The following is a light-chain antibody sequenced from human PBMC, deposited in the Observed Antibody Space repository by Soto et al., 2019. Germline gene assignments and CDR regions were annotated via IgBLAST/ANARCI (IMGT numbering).Light chain of an antibody. CDR2: GAS. V-gene: IGKV3-20*01. CDR3: QQYGSSSIT. Sequence: EILMTQSPATRSLSPFQLSTLSFRASQSLSSIYLAWYRQKPGQAPRLLIYGASTRATGTPARFSGSGSGTDFTLTISRLEPEDFAVYYCQQYGSSSITFGQGTRLEIK. CDR1: QSLSSIY. J-gene: IGKJ5*01.